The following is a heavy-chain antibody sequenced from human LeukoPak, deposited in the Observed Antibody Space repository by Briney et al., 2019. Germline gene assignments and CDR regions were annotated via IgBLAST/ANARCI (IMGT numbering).Heavy chain of an antibody. V-gene: IGHV4-61*02. Sequence: SETLSLTCTVSGGSISSSSYYWSWIRQPAGKGLEWIGRIYASGGTNYNPSLQGRVTMSVDTSRGQFFLMVHSVTAADTAVYYCARGVVGATAFAYWGQGTVVTASS. CDR2: IYASGGT. CDR1: GGSISSSSYY. D-gene: IGHD1-26*01. CDR3: ARGVVGATAFAY. J-gene: IGHJ4*02.